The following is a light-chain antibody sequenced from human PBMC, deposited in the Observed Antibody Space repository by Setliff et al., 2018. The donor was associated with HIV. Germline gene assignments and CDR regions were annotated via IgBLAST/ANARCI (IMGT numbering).Light chain of an antibody. CDR1: SSDIGGYNY. V-gene: IGLV2-14*01. Sequence: LTQPASVSGSPGQSITISCTGTSSDIGGYNYVSWYQQHPGKAPKLMIYDVSKRPSGVSNRFSGSKSGNTASLTISGLQAEDEADYYCSSYTSSTPLYVFGTGTKVTVL. CDR3: SSYTSSTPLYV. CDR2: DVS. J-gene: IGLJ1*01.